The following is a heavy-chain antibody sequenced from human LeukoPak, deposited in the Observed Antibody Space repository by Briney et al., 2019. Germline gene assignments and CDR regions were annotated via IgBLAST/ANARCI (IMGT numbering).Heavy chain of an antibody. D-gene: IGHD3-3*01. CDR3: ARERSEGDFWSGYYTDRSSFDY. Sequence: SETLSLTCAVYGGSFSGYYWSWIRQPPGKGLEWIGYIYYSGSTNYNPSLKSRVTISVDTSKNQFSLKLSSVTAADTAVYYCARERSEGDFWSGYYTDRSSFDYWGQGTLVTVSS. V-gene: IGHV4-59*01. CDR2: IYYSGST. J-gene: IGHJ4*02. CDR1: GGSFSGYY.